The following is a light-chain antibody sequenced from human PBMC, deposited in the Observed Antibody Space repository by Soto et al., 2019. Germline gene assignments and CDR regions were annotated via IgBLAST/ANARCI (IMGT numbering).Light chain of an antibody. J-gene: IGKJ1*01. V-gene: IGKV2-28*01. CDR1: QTLLHSNGYNY. CDR3: MQSLQTPWT. Sequence: IVMTQSPLSLPVTPGEPASISCRSSQTLLHSNGYNYLDWYLQKPGQSPQLLISLGSDRASGVPDRFSGSGSGTDFTLKISRVEAEDVGVYYCMQSLQTPWTFGQGTKVDIK. CDR2: LGS.